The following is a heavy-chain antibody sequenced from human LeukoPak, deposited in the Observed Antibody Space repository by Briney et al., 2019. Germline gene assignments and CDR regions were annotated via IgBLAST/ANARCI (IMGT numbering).Heavy chain of an antibody. D-gene: IGHD1-26*01. V-gene: IGHV3-53*01. Sequence: GGSLRLSCAASGFTVSNNYMTWVRQAPGKGLEWVSSIYSAGATHYAESVKGRFTISRDNSKNTLYLQMNSLRDEDMAVYNCARIAWERLGRAFDIWGQGTMVTVSS. CDR2: IYSAGAT. CDR3: ARIAWERLGRAFDI. CDR1: GFTVSNNY. J-gene: IGHJ3*02.